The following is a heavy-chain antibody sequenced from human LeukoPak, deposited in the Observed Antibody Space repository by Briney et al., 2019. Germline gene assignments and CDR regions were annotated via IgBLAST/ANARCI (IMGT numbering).Heavy chain of an antibody. CDR2: IWYDGSNK. Sequence: PGGSLRLSCPASGFTFSSYGMRWVRQAPGKGLEWVAVIWYDGSNKYYADSVKGRFTISRDNSKNTLYLQMNSLRAEDTAVYYCAREIGDSSGYYYSYWGQGTLVTVSS. CDR1: GFTFSSYG. V-gene: IGHV3-33*01. D-gene: IGHD3-22*01. J-gene: IGHJ4*02. CDR3: AREIGDSSGYYYSY.